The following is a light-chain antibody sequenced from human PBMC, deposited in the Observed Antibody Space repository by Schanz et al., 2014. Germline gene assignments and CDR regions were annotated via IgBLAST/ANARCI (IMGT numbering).Light chain of an antibody. CDR1: SSDVGGYNY. J-gene: IGLJ3*02. V-gene: IGLV2-14*01. Sequence: QSALTQPASVSGSPGQSITISCTGGSSDVGGYNYVSWYQQHPGKAPKLMIYEVNKRPSGVPDRFSGSKSGTSASLAISGLQSEDEADYYCAAWDDSLNGWVFGGGTKLTVL. CDR3: AAWDDSLNGWV. CDR2: EVN.